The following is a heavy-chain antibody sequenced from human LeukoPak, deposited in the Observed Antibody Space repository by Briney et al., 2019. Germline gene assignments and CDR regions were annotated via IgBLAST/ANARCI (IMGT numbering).Heavy chain of an antibody. CDR3: ARDLGGKLGTFDY. Sequence: SVKVSCKASGGTFSSYAISWVRQAPGQGLEWMGGIIPIFGTANYAQKFQGRATITADESTSTAYMELSSLRSEDTAVYYCARDLGGKLGTFDYWGQGTLVTVSS. D-gene: IGHD3-16*01. J-gene: IGHJ4*02. CDR1: GGTFSSYA. V-gene: IGHV1-69*01. CDR2: IIPIFGTA.